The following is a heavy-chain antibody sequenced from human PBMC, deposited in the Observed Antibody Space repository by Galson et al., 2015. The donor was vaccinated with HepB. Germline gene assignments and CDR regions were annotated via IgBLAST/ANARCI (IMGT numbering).Heavy chain of an antibody. V-gene: IGHV3-13*05. D-gene: IGHD4-23*01. CDR3: ARGGHGGNSDAFDI. CDR1: GFTFSSYD. J-gene: IGHJ3*02. CDR2: IGTAGDP. Sequence: SLRLSCAASGFTFSSYDMHWVRQATGKGLEWVSAIGTAGDPYYPGSVKGRFTISRENAKNSLYLQMNSLRAGDTAVYYCARGGHGGNSDAFDIWGQGTMDTVSS.